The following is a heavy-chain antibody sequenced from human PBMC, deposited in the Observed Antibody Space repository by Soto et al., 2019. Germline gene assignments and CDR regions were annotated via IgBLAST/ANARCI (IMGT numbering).Heavy chain of an antibody. D-gene: IGHD6-19*01. CDR3: VKGRRIAVAGSIDF. CDR1: GFPFDDFA. CDR2: LTWNSGNM. V-gene: IGHV3-9*01. Sequence: SGGSLRLSCTASGFPFDDFAMHWVRQVPGKGLEWVSGLTWNSGNMVYADSVKGRFTISRDNVKKSLYLEMNSLKPEDTAFYYCVKGRRIAVAGSIDFWGQGTLVTVSS. J-gene: IGHJ4*02.